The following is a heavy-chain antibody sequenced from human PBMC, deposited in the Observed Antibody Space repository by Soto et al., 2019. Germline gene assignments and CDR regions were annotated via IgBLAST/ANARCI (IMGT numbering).Heavy chain of an antibody. V-gene: IGHV1-18*01. CDR2: IDPSNGNT. CDR1: GYTFSKYG. Sequence: QVQLLQSGGEVRKPGASVKVSCKASGYTFSKYGISWVRQARGQGLEWMAWIDPSNGNTNYAQKFHGRVTPTTDTATTTAYMDLTSVKSDDTAVYFCARGVPESDACYYDMDVWGKGTTVTVSS. J-gene: IGHJ6*03. D-gene: IGHD2-21*02. CDR3: ARGVPESDACYYDMDV.